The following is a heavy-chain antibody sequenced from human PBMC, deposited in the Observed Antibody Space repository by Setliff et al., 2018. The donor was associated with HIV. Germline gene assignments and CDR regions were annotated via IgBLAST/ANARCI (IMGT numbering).Heavy chain of an antibody. CDR2: ISDDGSRK. Sequence: PGGSLRLSCAASGITFSSYGMQWVRQGPGKGLEWVAGISDDGSRKYYADSVKGRFTISRDNSKDTLYPQMDSLRPEDTAFYYCARGTSEYYNFWSGYYPAGYYYYYMDVWGKGTTVTVSS. CDR3: ARGTSEYYNFWSGYYPAGYYYYYMDV. CDR1: GITFSSYG. J-gene: IGHJ6*03. D-gene: IGHD3-3*01. V-gene: IGHV3-30*03.